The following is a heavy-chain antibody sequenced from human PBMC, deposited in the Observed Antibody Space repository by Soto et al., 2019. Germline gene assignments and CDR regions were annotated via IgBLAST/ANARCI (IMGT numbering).Heavy chain of an antibody. CDR2: ISYDGSNK. J-gene: IGHJ4*02. Sequence: GGSLRLSCAASGFTFSSYGMHWVRQAPGKGLEWVAVISYDGSNKYYADSVKGRFTISRDNSKNTLYLQMNSLRAEDTAVYYCANRRIALAYCGQGTLLTVSS. V-gene: IGHV3-30*18. D-gene: IGHD6-13*01. CDR1: GFTFSSYG. CDR3: ANRRIALAY.